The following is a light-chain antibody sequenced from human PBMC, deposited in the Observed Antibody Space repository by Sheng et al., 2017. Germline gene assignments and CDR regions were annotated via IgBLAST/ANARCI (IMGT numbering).Light chain of an antibody. CDR2: AAS. V-gene: IGKV1-39*01. J-gene: IGKJ5*01. CDR3: QQSYTTSIT. Sequence: DIQMTQSPSSLSASVGDRVTITCRASQTISSYLNWYQQKPGKAPKLLIYAASNLQSGVPSRFSGSGSGTDFTLTIRSLQPEDFASYYCQQSYTTSITFGQGTRLEIK. CDR1: QTISSY.